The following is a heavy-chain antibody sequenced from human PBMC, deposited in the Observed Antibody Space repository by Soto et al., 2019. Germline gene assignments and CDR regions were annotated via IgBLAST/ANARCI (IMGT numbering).Heavy chain of an antibody. Sequence: QVQLQESGPGLVKPSQTLALTGLVSGGSIRSGGYYWSWIRQHPGKGRAWIGYIYYSGSTYYNPSLKSRVTISVDTSKNQFSLKLNSVTAADTAVYYCTRAAHYWGQGTLGTVSS. J-gene: IGHJ4*02. CDR3: TRAAHY. V-gene: IGHV4-31*03. CDR2: IYYSGST. CDR1: GGSIRSGGYY.